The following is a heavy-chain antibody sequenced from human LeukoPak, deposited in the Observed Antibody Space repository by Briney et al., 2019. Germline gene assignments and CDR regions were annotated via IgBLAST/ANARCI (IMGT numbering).Heavy chain of an antibody. CDR3: SKDRYYYYYMDV. J-gene: IGHJ6*03. Sequence: GWSLRLSCAASGFTFSSYGMHWVRQAPGKGLEWVAFIWYDGSNKYYADSVKGRFTISRDNSKNTLYLQMNSLRAEDTAVYYFSKDRYYYYYMDVWGKGTTVTISS. CDR2: IWYDGSNK. V-gene: IGHV3-30*02. CDR1: GFTFSSYG.